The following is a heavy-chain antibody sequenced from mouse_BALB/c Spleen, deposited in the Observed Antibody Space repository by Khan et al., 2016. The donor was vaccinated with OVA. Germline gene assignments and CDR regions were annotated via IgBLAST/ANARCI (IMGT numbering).Heavy chain of an antibody. Sequence: EVQLQESGPGLVKPSQSLSLTCTVTGYSITSEYAWNWIRHFPGNKLEWMGYINYSGNTRYNPSLKSRISITRDTSKNQFFLQLNSVTTEDTATYTCTRKDYYDYDPFPYWGQGTLVTVSA. CDR3: TRKDYYDYDPFPY. CDR2: INYSGNT. J-gene: IGHJ3*01. CDR1: GYSITSEYA. V-gene: IGHV3-2*02. D-gene: IGHD2-4*01.